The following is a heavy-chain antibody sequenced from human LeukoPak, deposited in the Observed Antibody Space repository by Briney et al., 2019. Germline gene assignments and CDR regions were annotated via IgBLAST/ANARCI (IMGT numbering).Heavy chain of an antibody. CDR3: ARGGRDTGFDY. V-gene: IGHV4-39*01. CDR1: GGSISSYY. J-gene: IGHJ4*02. D-gene: IGHD5-18*01. Sequence: SETLSLTCTVSGGSISSYYWGWIRQPPGKGLECIGSIYYSGTTYYNPSLKSRVTISVDTSKNQFSLKLTSVTAADTAVYYCARGGRDTGFDYWGQGTLVTVSS. CDR2: IYYSGTT.